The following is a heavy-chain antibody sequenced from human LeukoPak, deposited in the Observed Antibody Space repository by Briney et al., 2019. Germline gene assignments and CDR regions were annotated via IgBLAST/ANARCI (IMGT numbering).Heavy chain of an antibody. CDR3: AINSSGSRAPFDY. J-gene: IGHJ4*02. V-gene: IGHV4-34*01. CDR2: INHSGST. CDR1: GGSFSGYY. D-gene: IGHD6-19*01. Sequence: SETLSLTCAVYGGSFSGYYWSWIRQPPGKGLEWIGEINHSGSTNYNPSLKSRVTISVDTSKNQFSLKLSSVTAADTAVYYCAINSSGSRAPFDYWGQGTLVTVSS.